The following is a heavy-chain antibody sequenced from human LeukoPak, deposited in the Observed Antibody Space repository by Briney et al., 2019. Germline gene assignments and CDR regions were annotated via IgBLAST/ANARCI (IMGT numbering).Heavy chain of an antibody. V-gene: IGHV1-46*01. CDR1: GYTFTSYY. CDR2: INPSGGST. J-gene: IGHJ4*02. CDR3: ARGGRYCSSTSCYTAFDY. Sequence: GASVKVSCKASGYTFTSYYMHWVRQAPGQGLEWMGIINPSGGSTSYAQKFQGRVTMTRDMSRSTVYMELSSLRSEDTAVYYCARGGRYCSSTSCYTAFDYWGQGTLVTVSS. D-gene: IGHD2-2*02.